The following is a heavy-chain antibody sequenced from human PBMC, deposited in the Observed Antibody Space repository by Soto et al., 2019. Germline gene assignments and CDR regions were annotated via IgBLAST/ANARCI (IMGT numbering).Heavy chain of an antibody. CDR2: TYYRSKWYN. CDR3: ARAPLLATYYCYFHDV. CDR1: GDSVSSNSAA. D-gene: IGHD2-21*02. J-gene: IGHJ6*02. Sequence: SQTLSLTCAISGDSVSSNSAAWNWIRQSPSRGLEWLGRTYYRSKWYNDYELSVKSRISITPDTSKNQFSLQLNSVTPEDTALYYCARAPLLATYYCYFHDVWSQRSTVTVSS. V-gene: IGHV6-1*01.